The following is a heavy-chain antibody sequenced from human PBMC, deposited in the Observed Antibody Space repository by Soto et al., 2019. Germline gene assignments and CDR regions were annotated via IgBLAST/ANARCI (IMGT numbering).Heavy chain of an antibody. Sequence: TGGSLRLSCAASGFTFSSYAMHWVRQAPGKGLEWVAVISYDGSNKYYADSVKGRFTISRDNSKNTLYLQMNSLRAEDTAVYYWARGDVGATKRYYGMDVWGQGTTVTVSS. CDR1: GFTFSSYA. V-gene: IGHV3-30-3*01. J-gene: IGHJ6*02. CDR3: ARGDVGATKRYYGMDV. CDR2: ISYDGSNK. D-gene: IGHD1-26*01.